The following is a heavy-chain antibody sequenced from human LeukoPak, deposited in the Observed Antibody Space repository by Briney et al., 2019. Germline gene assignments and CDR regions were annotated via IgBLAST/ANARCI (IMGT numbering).Heavy chain of an antibody. CDR3: ARVDSGSFIDY. V-gene: IGHV1-18*01. CDR1: GYTFTSYG. Sequence: ASVKVSCKASGYTFTSYGISWVRQAPGQGLEWMGWISAYNGNTNYAQKFQGRVTMTRDTSISTAYMELSRLRSDDTAVYYCARVDSGSFIDYWGQGTLVTVSS. CDR2: ISAYNGNT. D-gene: IGHD1-26*01. J-gene: IGHJ4*02.